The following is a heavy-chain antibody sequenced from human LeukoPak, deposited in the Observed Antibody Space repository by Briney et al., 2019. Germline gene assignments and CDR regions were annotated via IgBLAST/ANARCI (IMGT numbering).Heavy chain of an antibody. CDR3: ARESVAGGDWNYIDY. D-gene: IGHD2-21*02. CDR1: GGTFSSYA. CDR2: IIPIFGTA. V-gene: IGHV1-69*05. Sequence: SVKVSCKASGGTFSSYAISWVRQAPGQGLEWMGGIIPIFGTANYAQEFQGRVTITTDESTSTAYMELSSLRSEDTAVYYSARESVAGGDWNYIDYWGQGTVVTVSS. J-gene: IGHJ4*02.